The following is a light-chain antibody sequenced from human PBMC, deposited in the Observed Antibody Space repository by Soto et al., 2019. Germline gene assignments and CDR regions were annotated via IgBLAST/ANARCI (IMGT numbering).Light chain of an antibody. CDR2: GAS. J-gene: IGKJ1*01. CDR3: QQYSNWPS. V-gene: IGKV3-15*01. Sequence: DIVLTQSPGTLSLSPGERATLSCRASQSIGSNLAWYQHKPGQAPRLLIYGASTRATGIPVRFSGSGSGTEFTLTISSLQSEDFAVYYCQQYSNWPSFGQGTKVDIK. CDR1: QSIGSN.